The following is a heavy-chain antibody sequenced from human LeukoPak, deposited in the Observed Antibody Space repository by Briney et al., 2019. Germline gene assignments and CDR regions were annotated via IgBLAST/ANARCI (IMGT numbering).Heavy chain of an antibody. J-gene: IGHJ4*02. CDR1: GFSLSNSA. V-gene: IGHV3-23*01. CDR2: IVASSGST. D-gene: IGHD5-12*01. CDR3: AKGAYDYIEMGYFDY. Sequence: GRSLRLSCAASGFSLSNSAMSWVRQAPGKGLEWLSLIVASSGSTFYADSVKGRFTISRDNSKNTLYLQMNSLRADDTAVYYCAKGAYDYIEMGYFDYWGQGTLVTVSS.